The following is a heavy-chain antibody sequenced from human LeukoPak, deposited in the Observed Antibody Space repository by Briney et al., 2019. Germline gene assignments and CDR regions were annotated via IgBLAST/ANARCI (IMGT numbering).Heavy chain of an antibody. J-gene: IGHJ4*02. D-gene: IGHD6-13*01. CDR1: GFTFSSYA. CDR3: AKGPPRLGAAEDY. Sequence: QTGGSLRLSCVASGFTFSSYAMSWVRQAPGNGLEWLSAISGSGGSTYYADSVKGRFTISRDNSKNTLYLQMNSLRAEDTAVYYCAKGPPRLGAAEDYWGQGTLVTVSS. CDR2: ISGSGGST. V-gene: IGHV3-23*01.